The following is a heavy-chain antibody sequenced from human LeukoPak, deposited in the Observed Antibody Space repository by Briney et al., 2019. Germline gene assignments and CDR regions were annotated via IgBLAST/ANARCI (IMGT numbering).Heavy chain of an antibody. Sequence: AASVKVSCKASGYTFTSYGINWVRQTPGQGLEWMGWISAYNGNTNYVQKLQGRVTMTTDTSTSTASMELRSLRSDDTAVYYCARGGYSGYDYEPFDYWGQGTLVTVSS. J-gene: IGHJ4*02. D-gene: IGHD5-12*01. CDR1: GYTFTSYG. V-gene: IGHV1-18*01. CDR2: ISAYNGNT. CDR3: ARGGYSGYDYEPFDY.